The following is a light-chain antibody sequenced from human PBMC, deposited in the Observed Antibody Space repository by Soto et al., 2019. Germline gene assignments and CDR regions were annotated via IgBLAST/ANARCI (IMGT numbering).Light chain of an antibody. V-gene: IGKV3-11*01. CDR1: QSVSSY. J-gene: IGKJ5*01. CDR2: DAS. Sequence: EIVLTQSPATLSLSPGDSATLSCRASQSVSSYLAWYQQKPGQAPRLLIYDASNRATGIPARFSGSGSGTDFTLTISRLEPEDFAVYYCQQRSNWPITVGQGTRLEI. CDR3: QQRSNWPIT.